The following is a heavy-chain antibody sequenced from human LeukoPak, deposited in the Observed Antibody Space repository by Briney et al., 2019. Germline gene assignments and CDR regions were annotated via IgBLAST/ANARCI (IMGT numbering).Heavy chain of an antibody. CDR3: AKGYDSSGYYYVDY. D-gene: IGHD3-22*01. CDR1: GFTFSSYG. V-gene: IGHV3-33*06. J-gene: IGHJ4*02. Sequence: GASLRLSCAASGFTFSSYGMHWVRQAPGKGLEWVAVIWYDGSNKYYADSVKGRFTISRDNSKNTLYLQMNSLRAEDTAVYYCAKGYDSSGYYYVDYWGQGTLVTVSS. CDR2: IWYDGSNK.